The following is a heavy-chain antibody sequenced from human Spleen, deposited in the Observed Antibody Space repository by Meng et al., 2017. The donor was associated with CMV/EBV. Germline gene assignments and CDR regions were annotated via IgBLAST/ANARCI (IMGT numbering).Heavy chain of an antibody. CDR1: SSSYN. Sequence: SSSYNWGWIRQPPGKGREWIGSIYYRGSTYYNPSLTPLLHLSLEPSKNQFSLKLSSVTAADTAVYYCARHMYYDFWSGYYKPYYFDYWGQGTLVTVSS. D-gene: IGHD3-3*01. V-gene: IGHV4-39*01. J-gene: IGHJ4*02. CDR2: IYYRGST. CDR3: ARHMYYDFWSGYYKPYYFDY.